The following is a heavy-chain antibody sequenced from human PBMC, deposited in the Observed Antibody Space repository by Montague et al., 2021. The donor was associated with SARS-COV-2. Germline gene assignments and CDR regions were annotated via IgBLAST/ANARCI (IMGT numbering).Heavy chain of an antibody. CDR1: GFTFSSYA. D-gene: IGHD3-3*01. V-gene: IGHV3-30*04. CDR3: ARDGEYYDFWSGYSRPVNYYYYMDV. J-gene: IGHJ6*03. Sequence: SLRLSFSASGFTFSSYAMHWVRQAPGKGLEWVAVISYDGSNKYYADSVKGRFTISRDNSTNTLYLQMNSLRAEDTAAYYCARDGEYYDFWSGYSRPVNYYYYMDVWGKGTTVTVSS. CDR2: ISYDGSNK.